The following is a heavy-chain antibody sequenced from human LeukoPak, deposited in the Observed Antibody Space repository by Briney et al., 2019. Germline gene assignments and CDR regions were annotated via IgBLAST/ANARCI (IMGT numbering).Heavy chain of an antibody. D-gene: IGHD2-21*01. CDR1: GGSISSSSYY. Sequence: SETLSLTCTVSGGSISSSSYYWGWIRQPPGKGLEWIGSIYYSGSTYYNPSLKSRVTISVDTSKNQFSLKLSSVTAADTAVYYCARTYPLSDFDYWGQGTLVTVSS. J-gene: IGHJ4*02. CDR3: ARTYPLSDFDY. V-gene: IGHV4-39*01. CDR2: IYYSGST.